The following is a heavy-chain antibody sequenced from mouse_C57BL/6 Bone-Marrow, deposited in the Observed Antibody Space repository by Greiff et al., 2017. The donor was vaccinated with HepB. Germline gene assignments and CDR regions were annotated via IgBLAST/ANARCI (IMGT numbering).Heavy chain of an antibody. CDR3: ARDRDGYDPDY. Sequence: DVKLQESGPGLVKPSQSLSLTCSVTGYSITSGYYWNWIRQFPGNKLEWMGYISYDGSNNYNPSLKNRISITRDTSKNQFFLKLNSVTTEDTATYYCARDRDGYDPDYWGQGTTLTVSS. J-gene: IGHJ2*01. D-gene: IGHD2-2*01. CDR2: ISYDGSN. V-gene: IGHV3-6*01. CDR1: GYSITSGYY.